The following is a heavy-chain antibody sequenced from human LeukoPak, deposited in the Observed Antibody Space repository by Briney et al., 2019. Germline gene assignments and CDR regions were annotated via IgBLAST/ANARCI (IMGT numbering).Heavy chain of an antibody. CDR2: TYWNNDK. Sequence: ESGPTLVNPTQTLTLSCSLSGFSLSNSGMCVTWIRQPPGKALEWLAVTYWNNDKSYSPSLKSRLTITKDISKNQVVLIMTNMDPVDTATYYCAHKGRGSGSYTMWGQGTLVTVSS. V-gene: IGHV2-5*08. CDR3: AHKGRGSGSYTM. D-gene: IGHD3-10*01. CDR1: GFSLSNSGMC. J-gene: IGHJ4*02.